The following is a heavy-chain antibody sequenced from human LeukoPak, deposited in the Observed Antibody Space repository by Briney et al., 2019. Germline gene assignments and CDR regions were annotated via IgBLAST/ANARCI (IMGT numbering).Heavy chain of an antibody. Sequence: GGSLRLSCAASVFTLSGSAMHWVRPASGKGLGWVGRIRSKANRYATAYGASGKGRFTISRDDSKNTAYLQMNSLKTEDTAVYYCTRDSGSYFVDYWGQGTLVTVSS. V-gene: IGHV3-73*01. CDR1: VFTLSGSA. CDR2: IRSKANRYAT. D-gene: IGHD1-26*01. J-gene: IGHJ4*02. CDR3: TRDSGSYFVDY.